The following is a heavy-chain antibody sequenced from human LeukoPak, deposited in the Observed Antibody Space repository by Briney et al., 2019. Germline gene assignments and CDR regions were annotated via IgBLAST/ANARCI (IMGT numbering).Heavy chain of an antibody. J-gene: IGHJ4*02. CDR3: AKNLESYGDSSTEY. CDR2: ISGSGGST. D-gene: IGHD4-17*01. V-gene: IGHV3-23*01. CDR1: GFTFSSYW. Sequence: PGGSLRLSCAASGFTFSSYWMSWVRQAPGKGLEWVSAISGSGGSTYYADSVKGRFTISRDNSKNTLFLQTNSLRADDTAIYYCAKNLESYGDSSTEYWGQGTLVTVSS.